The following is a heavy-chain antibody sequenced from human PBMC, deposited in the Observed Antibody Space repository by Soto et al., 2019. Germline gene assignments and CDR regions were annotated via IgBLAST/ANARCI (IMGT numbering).Heavy chain of an antibody. D-gene: IGHD3-10*01. CDR2: ISYDGSNK. CDR1: GFTFSSYG. Sequence: GGSLRLSCAASGFTFSSYGMHWVRQAPGKGLEWVAVISYDGSNKYYADSVKGRFTISRDNSKNTLYLQMNSLRAEDTAVYYCAKDTVRGYFDYWGQGTLVTVS. CDR3: AKDTVRGYFDY. J-gene: IGHJ4*02. V-gene: IGHV3-30*18.